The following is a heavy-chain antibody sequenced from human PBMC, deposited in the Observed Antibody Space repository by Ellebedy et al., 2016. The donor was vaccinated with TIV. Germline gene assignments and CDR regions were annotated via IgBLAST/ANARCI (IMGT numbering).Heavy chain of an antibody. J-gene: IGHJ4*02. CDR2: ISASGDRT. D-gene: IGHD3-16*01. CDR3: EDDYTWGY. Sequence: GESLKISXAASGFTFSNSAMSWVRQAPGKGLEWVSTISASGDRTYFADSVKGRFTISRDNSKNTLYLQVNSLRAEDTAVYYCEDDYTWGYWGQGTQVTVSS. V-gene: IGHV3-23*01. CDR1: GFTFSNSA.